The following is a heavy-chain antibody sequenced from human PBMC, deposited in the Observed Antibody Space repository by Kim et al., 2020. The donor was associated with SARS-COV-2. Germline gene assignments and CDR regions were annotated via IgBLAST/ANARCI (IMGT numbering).Heavy chain of an antibody. CDR3: ARDSYDSSGYYIGY. V-gene: IGHV1-69*01. Sequence: AQQFQGRVPITADESTSTAYMELSSLRSEDTAVYYCARDSYDSSGYYIGYWGQGTLVTVSS. D-gene: IGHD3-22*01. J-gene: IGHJ4*02.